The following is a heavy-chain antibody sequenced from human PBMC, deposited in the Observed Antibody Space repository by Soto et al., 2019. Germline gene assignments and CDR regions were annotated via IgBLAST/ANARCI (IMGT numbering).Heavy chain of an antibody. CDR3: AKALGYSYGSRMGGTGDMDV. CDR1: GFTFSNYA. Sequence: GGSLRLSCAASGFTFSNYAMSWVRQAPGKGLEWVSGISGSGGSTYYADSVRGRFTISRDNSKNTLYLQMNSLRAEDTAVYYCAKALGYSYGSRMGGTGDMDVWGKGTTVTVSS. CDR2: ISGSGGST. V-gene: IGHV3-23*01. J-gene: IGHJ6*03. D-gene: IGHD5-18*01.